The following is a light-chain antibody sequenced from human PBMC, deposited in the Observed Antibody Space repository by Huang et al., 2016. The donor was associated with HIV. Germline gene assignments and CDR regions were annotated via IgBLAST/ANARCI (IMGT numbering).Light chain of an antibody. CDR3: QQYYNWPPRYT. Sequence: EIVMTQSPATLSVSPGERATLSCRASQSVDSNLAWYQLKPDEAPRLVIYAASTRATGIPPRSRGSGSGTEFTLTITSLQSEDFAVYCCQQYYNWPPRYTFGQGTKLEIK. CDR1: QSVDSN. V-gene: IGKV3-15*01. J-gene: IGKJ2*01. CDR2: AAS.